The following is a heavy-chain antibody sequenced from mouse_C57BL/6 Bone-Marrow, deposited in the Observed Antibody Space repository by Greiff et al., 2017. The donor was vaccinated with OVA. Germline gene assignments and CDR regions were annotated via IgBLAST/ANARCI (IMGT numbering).Heavy chain of an antibody. J-gene: IGHJ4*01. Sequence: QVHVKQSGAELVRPGASVTLSCKASGYTFTDYEMHWVKQTPVHCLEWIGAIDPETGGTAYNQKFKGKAILTADKSSSTAYMELRSLTSEDSAVYYCTRSLMAPYAMDYWGQGTSVTVSS. V-gene: IGHV1-15*01. D-gene: IGHD1-1*02. CDR3: TRSLMAPYAMDY. CDR1: GYTFTDYE. CDR2: IDPETGGT.